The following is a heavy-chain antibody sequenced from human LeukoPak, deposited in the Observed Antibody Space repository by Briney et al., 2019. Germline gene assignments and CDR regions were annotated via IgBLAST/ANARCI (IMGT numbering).Heavy chain of an antibody. J-gene: IGHJ4*02. V-gene: IGHV4-34*01. CDR3: ARKLWSYFDY. Sequence: SETLSLTCAVYGGSFSGYYWSWIRQPPGKGLEWIGEINHSGSTNYNPSLKSRVTISVDTSKNQSSLKLSSVTAADTAVYYCARKLWSYFDYWGQGTLVTVSS. D-gene: IGHD3-10*01. CDR2: INHSGST. CDR1: GGSFSGYY.